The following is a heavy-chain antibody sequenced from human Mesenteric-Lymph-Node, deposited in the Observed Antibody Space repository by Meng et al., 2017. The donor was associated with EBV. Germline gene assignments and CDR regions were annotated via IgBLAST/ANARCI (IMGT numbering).Heavy chain of an antibody. V-gene: IGHV1-3*01. CDR3: ARDYCGGDCYPEY. Sequence: VQRVQVGAEVKKPGASVKVSCKASGYTFTSYAMHWVRQAPGQRLEWMGWINAGNGNTKYSQKFQGRVTITRDTSASTAYMELSSLRSEDTAVYYCARDYCGGDCYPEYWGQGTLVTVSS. CDR2: INAGNGNT. CDR1: GYTFTSYA. D-gene: IGHD2-21*02. J-gene: IGHJ4*02.